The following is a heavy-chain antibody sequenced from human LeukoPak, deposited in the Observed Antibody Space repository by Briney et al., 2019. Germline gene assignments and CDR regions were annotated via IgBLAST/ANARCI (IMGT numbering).Heavy chain of an antibody. Sequence: PGRSLRLSCAASGFTFSSYGMHWVRQAPGKGLEWVAVIWYDGSNKYYADSVKGRFTISRDNSKNTLYLQMNSLRAEDTAVYYCARDHQVSYFDYWGQGTLVTVSS. D-gene: IGHD6-6*01. J-gene: IGHJ4*02. V-gene: IGHV3-33*01. CDR3: ARDHQVSYFDY. CDR1: GFTFSSYG. CDR2: IWYDGSNK.